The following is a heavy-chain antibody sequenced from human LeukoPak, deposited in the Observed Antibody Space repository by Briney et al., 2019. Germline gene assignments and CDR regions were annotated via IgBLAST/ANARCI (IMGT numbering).Heavy chain of an antibody. J-gene: IGHJ3*01. CDR2: INSDASNT. V-gene: IGHV3-74*01. D-gene: IGHD4/OR15-4a*01. CDR3: VRDRPAKYFGASVDAFDL. CDR1: GFIFSSYW. Sequence: PGGSLRLSCAASGFIFSSYWMHWVRQAPGKGLVWVSRINSDASNTNCADSVKGRFTISRDNAKSTLFLQMNSLRAEDTAVYYCVRDRPAKYFGASVDAFDLWGQGTMVTVSS.